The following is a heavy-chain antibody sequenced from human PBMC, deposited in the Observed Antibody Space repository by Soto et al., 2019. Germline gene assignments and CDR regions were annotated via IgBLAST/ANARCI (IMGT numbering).Heavy chain of an antibody. Sequence: QVQLQQSGPGLVKPSQTLSLTCAISGDSVSSNSAAWNWIRQSPSRGLEWLGRTYYRSKWFNDYAVSVKSRITINPDTSKNQFSLQLNSVTPEDTAVYYCARAPVVVAAIVNWFDPWGQGTLVTVSS. CDR2: TYYRSKWFN. J-gene: IGHJ5*02. V-gene: IGHV6-1*01. D-gene: IGHD2-15*01. CDR3: ARAPVVVAAIVNWFDP. CDR1: GDSVSSNSAA.